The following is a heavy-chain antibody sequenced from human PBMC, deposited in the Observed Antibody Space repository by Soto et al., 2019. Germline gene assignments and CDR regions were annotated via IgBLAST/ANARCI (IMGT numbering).Heavy chain of an antibody. Sequence: QVQLVQSGAEVKKPGASVKVSCKASGYTFTGYYMHWVRQAPGQGLEWLGWINPNSGGTNYAQKSQGWGTMTRDTSISTAYMRLSRLRSDATAVYSCAILSGSSSGWYSAGYFQHWGQGTLVTVSS. V-gene: IGHV1-2*04. D-gene: IGHD6-19*01. CDR3: AILSGSSSGWYSAGYFQH. CDR2: INPNSGGT. J-gene: IGHJ1*01. CDR1: GYTFTGYY.